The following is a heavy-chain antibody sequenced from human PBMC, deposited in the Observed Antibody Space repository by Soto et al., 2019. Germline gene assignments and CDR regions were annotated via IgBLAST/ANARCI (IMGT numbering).Heavy chain of an antibody. D-gene: IGHD3-9*01. CDR1: GFTFSTYG. V-gene: IGHV3-30*18. CDR2: ISYDGSNK. J-gene: IGHJ4*02. CDR3: AKDRCILTGYQVVDDY. Sequence: QVQPVESGGGVVQPGRSLRLSCAASGFTFSTYGMHWVRQVPGKGLEWVAVISYDGSNKYYADSVKGRFTISRDNSKNTLNLQMNSLRGEDTAVFYCAKDRCILTGYQVVDDYWGQGTLVTVSS.